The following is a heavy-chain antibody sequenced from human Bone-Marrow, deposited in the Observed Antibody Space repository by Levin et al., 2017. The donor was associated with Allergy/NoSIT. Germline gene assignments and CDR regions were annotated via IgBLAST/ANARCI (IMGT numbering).Heavy chain of an antibody. V-gene: IGHV3-23*01. CDR1: GFTFSRSA. CDR3: ANRGARWLPHCFDD. J-gene: IGHJ4*02. D-gene: IGHD5-18*01. CDR2: FGDSGGNT. Sequence: GGSLRLSCAASGFTFSRSAMTWVRQAPGKGPEWVSTFGDSGGNTYYSDSVKGRFTISRDNSKNTLYLQMNSLRAEDTAVYYCANRGARWLPHCFDDWGQGTLVTVSS.